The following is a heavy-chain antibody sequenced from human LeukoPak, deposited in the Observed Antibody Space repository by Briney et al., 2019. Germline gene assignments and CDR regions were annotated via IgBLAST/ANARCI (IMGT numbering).Heavy chain of an antibody. D-gene: IGHD3-3*01. Sequence: PGGSLRLSCAASGFTFSSYSMNWVRQAPGKGLEWVSSISSSSSYIYYADSVKGRFTISRDNAKNSLYLQMNSLRAEDTAVYYCARDKGQYDFWSGYLNWFDPWGQGTLVSVSS. CDR3: ARDKGQYDFWSGYLNWFDP. CDR2: ISSSSSYI. V-gene: IGHV3-21*01. J-gene: IGHJ5*02. CDR1: GFTFSSYS.